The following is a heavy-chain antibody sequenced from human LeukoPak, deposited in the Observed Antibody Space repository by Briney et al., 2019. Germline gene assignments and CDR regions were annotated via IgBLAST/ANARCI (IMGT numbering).Heavy chain of an antibody. CDR3: ARYGTVTKSLDY. D-gene: IGHD4-11*01. CDR1: GYSISSGYY. J-gene: IGHJ4*02. CDR2: IYHSGST. V-gene: IGHV4-38-2*02. Sequence: SETLSLTCTVSGYSISSGYYWGWIRQPPGEGLEWIGSIYHSGSTYYNPSLKSRVTISVDTSKNQFSLKLSSVTAADTAVYYCARYGTVTKSLDYWGQGTLVTASS.